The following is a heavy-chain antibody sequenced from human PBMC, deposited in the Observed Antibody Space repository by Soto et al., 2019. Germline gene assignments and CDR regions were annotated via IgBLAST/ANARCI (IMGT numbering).Heavy chain of an antibody. V-gene: IGHV4-34*01. Sequence: LETLSLTCAVYGGSFSGYYWSWIRQPPGKGLEWIGEINHSGSTNYNPSLKSRVTISVDTSKNQFSLKLSSVTAADTAVHYCARATQYYDILTGSGSEKNYYSYMDVWGKGTTVTVSS. D-gene: IGHD3-9*01. J-gene: IGHJ6*03. CDR3: ARATQYYDILTGSGSEKNYYSYMDV. CDR1: GGSFSGYY. CDR2: INHSGST.